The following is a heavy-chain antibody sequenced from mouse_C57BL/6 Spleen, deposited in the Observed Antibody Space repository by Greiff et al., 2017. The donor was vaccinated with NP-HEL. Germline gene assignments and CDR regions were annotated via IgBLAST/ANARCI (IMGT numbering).Heavy chain of an antibody. CDR3: TRDGSSYRANYAMDY. J-gene: IGHJ4*01. Sequence: QVHVNQSGAELVRPGASVTLSCKASGYTFTDYEMHWVKQTPVHGLEWIGAIDPETGGTAYNQKFKGKAILTADKSSSTAYMELRSLTSEDSAVYYCTRDGSSYRANYAMDYWGQGTSVTVSS. CDR2: IDPETGGT. D-gene: IGHD1-1*01. V-gene: IGHV1-15*01. CDR1: GYTFTDYE.